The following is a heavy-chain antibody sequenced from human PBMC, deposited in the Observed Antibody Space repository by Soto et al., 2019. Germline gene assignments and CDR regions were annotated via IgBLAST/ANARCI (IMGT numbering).Heavy chain of an antibody. D-gene: IGHD2-2*02. CDR1: GGSISSYY. Sequence: SETLSLTCTVSGGSISSYYWSWIRQPAGKGLEWIGRIYTSGSTNYNPSLKSRVTMSVDTSKNQFSLKLSSVTAADTAVYYCARTGYCSSTSCYTAPDFDYWGQGSLVIVSS. CDR3: ARTGYCSSTSCYTAPDFDY. V-gene: IGHV4-4*07. J-gene: IGHJ4*02. CDR2: IYTSGST.